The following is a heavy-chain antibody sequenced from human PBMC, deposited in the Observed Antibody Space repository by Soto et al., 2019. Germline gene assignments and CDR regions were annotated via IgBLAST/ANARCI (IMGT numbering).Heavy chain of an antibody. CDR1: GGSISSHY. V-gene: IGHV4-4*07. J-gene: IGHJ6*01. Sequence: PSETLSLTCTVSGGSISSHYWSWIRQPALKGLEWIGRIYTTGSSNYNPSLKSRVTMSVDTSKNQFSLKLSSVTAADTAVYYCERIQLERRNYFYGMDVWGQGTTVTVSS. D-gene: IGHD1-1*01. CDR3: ERIQLERRNYFYGMDV. CDR2: IYTTGSS.